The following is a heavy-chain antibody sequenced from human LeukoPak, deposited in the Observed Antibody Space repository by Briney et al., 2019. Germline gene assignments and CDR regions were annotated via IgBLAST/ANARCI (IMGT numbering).Heavy chain of an antibody. CDR1: GYTFPSYF. CDR3: ARTAARRFDY. CDR2: INPTGGST. Sequence: ASVTVSCTASGYTFPSYFMHWVRQAPGQGLEWMGIINPTGGSTTYAQKFQGRVTMTRDTSTSTVYMELSSLRSDDTAVYYCARTAARRFDYWGQGTLVTVSS. V-gene: IGHV1-46*01. J-gene: IGHJ4*02. D-gene: IGHD6-6*01.